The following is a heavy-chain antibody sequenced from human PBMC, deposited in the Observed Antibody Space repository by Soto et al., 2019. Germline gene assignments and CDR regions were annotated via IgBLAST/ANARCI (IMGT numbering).Heavy chain of an antibody. CDR1: GFTFSSYS. D-gene: IGHD2-15*01. V-gene: IGHV3-48*01. CDR3: ASSRRDCSGGSCPYYYYYYMDV. J-gene: IGHJ6*03. CDR2: ISSSSSTI. Sequence: EVQLVESGGGLVQPGGSLRLSCAASGFTFSSYSMNWVRQAPGKGLEWVSYISSSSSTIYYADSVKGRFTISRDNAKNSLYQQMNSLRAEDTAVYYCASSRRDCSGGSCPYYYYYYMDVWGKGTTVTVSS.